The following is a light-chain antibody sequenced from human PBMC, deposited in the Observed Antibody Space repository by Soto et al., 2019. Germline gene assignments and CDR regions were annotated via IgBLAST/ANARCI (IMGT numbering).Light chain of an antibody. J-gene: IGKJ3*01. V-gene: IGKV1-39*01. CDR1: QTISSW. CDR2: AAS. Sequence: DIQITPSPSTLSVSVGARVTITCRSSQTISSWLAWYQQKPGKAPKLLIYAASSLQSGVPSRFSGSGSGTDFTLTISSLQPEDFATYYCQQSYSTPLFTFGPGTKVDIK. CDR3: QQSYSTPLFT.